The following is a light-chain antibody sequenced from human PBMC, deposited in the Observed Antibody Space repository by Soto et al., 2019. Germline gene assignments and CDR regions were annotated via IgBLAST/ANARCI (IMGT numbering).Light chain of an antibody. CDR1: SSNIGNNY. J-gene: IGLJ3*02. V-gene: IGLV1-51*01. Sequence: QSVLTQPPSVSAAPGQKVTISCSGSSSNIGNNYVSWYQQLPGTAPKLLIYDNNKRPSGIPDRFSGSKSGTSATLGITGLQTGDEADYYCGTWDSSLSAGRYWVFGGGTKVTVL. CDR3: GTWDSSLSAGRYWV. CDR2: DNN.